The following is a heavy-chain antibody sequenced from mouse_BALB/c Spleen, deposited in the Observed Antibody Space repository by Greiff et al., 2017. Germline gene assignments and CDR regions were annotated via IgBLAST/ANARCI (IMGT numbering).Heavy chain of an antibody. CDR3: ARVLLRLYYAMDY. D-gene: IGHD1-2*01. CDR1: GFTFSSYA. J-gene: IGHJ4*01. CDR2: ISSGGST. V-gene: IGHV5-6-5*01. Sequence: EVKLVESGGGLVKPGGSLKLSCAASGFTFSSYAMSWVRQTPEKRLEWVASISSGGSTYYPDSVKGRFTISRDNARNILYLQMSSLRSVDTAMYYCARVLLRLYYAMDYWGQGTSVTVSS.